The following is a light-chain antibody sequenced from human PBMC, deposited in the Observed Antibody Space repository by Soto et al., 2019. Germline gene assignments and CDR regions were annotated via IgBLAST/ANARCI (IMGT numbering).Light chain of an antibody. J-gene: IGKJ3*01. CDR3: QQSYSTPPVT. CDR2: AAP. CDR1: QSISSY. Sequence: DIQLTQPPSSLSASVGAIVTITFRVSQSISSYLNWYQQKTGKAPKHLIYAAPSLQSEVPSRFSGSGSGTDFTLTISSLQPEEFAPYYCQQSYSTPPVTFGPGTKV. V-gene: IGKV1-39*01.